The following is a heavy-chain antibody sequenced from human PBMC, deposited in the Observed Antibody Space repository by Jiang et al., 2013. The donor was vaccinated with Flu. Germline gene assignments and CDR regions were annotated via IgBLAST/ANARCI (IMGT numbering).Heavy chain of an antibody. V-gene: IGHV3-21*01. CDR1: GFTFSRDT. Sequence: VQLVESGGGLVEPGGSLRLSCAASGFTFSRDTMNWVRQAPGKGLEWVSSISRNSDYIYYADSLRGRFTISRDNAKNSLYLQMDSLRAEDTAVYYCAREKPSRTYVHYYGMDVWGQGPRSPSP. CDR2: ISRNSDYI. D-gene: IGHD2-2*01. CDR3: AREKPSRTYVHYYGMDV. J-gene: IGHJ6*02.